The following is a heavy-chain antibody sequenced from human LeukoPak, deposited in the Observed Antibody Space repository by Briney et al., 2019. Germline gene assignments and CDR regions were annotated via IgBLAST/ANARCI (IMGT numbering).Heavy chain of an antibody. Sequence: GGSLRLSCAASGFTFSSYAMHWVRQAPGKGLEYVSAISSNGGSTYYANSVKGRFTISRDNSKNTLYLQMNSLRAEDTAVYYCASHAGYYYYYYMDVWGKGTTVTVSS. CDR3: ASHAGYYYYYYMDV. J-gene: IGHJ6*03. V-gene: IGHV3-64*01. CDR1: GFTFSSYA. CDR2: ISSNGGST.